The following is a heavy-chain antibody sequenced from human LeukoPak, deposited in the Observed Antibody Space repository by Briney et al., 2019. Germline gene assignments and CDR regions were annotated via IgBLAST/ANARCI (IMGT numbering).Heavy chain of an antibody. CDR2: IYYSGSA. CDR3: AMHGVTQLERLDY. J-gene: IGHJ4*02. Sequence: GSLRLSCAASGFTFSIYAMSWVRQPPGKGLEWIGTIYYSGSAWYNPSLKSRVTISVDTPKNQFSLKVESVTAADTAVYYCAMHGVTQLERLDYWGQGTLASVSS. V-gene: IGHV4-39*01. D-gene: IGHD1-1*01. CDR1: GFTFSIYA.